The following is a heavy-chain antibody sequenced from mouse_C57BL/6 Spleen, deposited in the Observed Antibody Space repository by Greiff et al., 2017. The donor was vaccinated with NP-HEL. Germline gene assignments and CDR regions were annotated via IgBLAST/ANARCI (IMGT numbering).Heavy chain of an antibody. Sequence: QVQLQQSDAELVKPGASVKISCKVSGYTFTDHTIHWMKQRPEQGLEWIGYIYPRDGSTKYNEKFKGKATLTADKSSSTAYMQLNSLTSEDSAVYFCARWKNPYYSNSWFAYWGQGTLVTVSA. CDR1: GYTFTDHT. V-gene: IGHV1-78*01. D-gene: IGHD2-5*01. J-gene: IGHJ3*01. CDR2: IYPRDGST. CDR3: ARWKNPYYSNSWFAY.